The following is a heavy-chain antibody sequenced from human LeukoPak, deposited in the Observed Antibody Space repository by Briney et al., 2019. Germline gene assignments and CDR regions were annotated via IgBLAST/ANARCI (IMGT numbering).Heavy chain of an antibody. V-gene: IGHV4-4*07. CDR3: AREYYYDSSGYYSLSAFDI. CDR1: GGSISSYY. Sequence: SETLSLTCTVSGGSISSYYWSWIRQPAGKGLEWIGRIYTSGSTNYNPSLKSRVTMSVATSKNQFSLKLSSVTAADTAVYYCAREYYYDSSGYYSLSAFDIWAKGQWSPSLQ. CDR2: IYTSGST. D-gene: IGHD3-22*01. J-gene: IGHJ3*02.